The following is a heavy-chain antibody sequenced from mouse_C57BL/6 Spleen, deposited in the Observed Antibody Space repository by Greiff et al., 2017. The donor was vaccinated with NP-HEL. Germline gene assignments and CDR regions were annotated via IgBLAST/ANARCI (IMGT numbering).Heavy chain of an antibody. CDR2: ISSGSSTI. J-gene: IGHJ4*01. CDR1: GFTFSDYG. CDR3: AIWDSYYAMDY. V-gene: IGHV5-17*01. Sequence: DVHLVESGGGLVKPGGSLKLSCAASGFTFSDYGMHWVRQAPEKGLEWVAYISSGSSTIYYADTVKGRFTISRDNAKNTLFLQMTSLRSEDTAMYYCAIWDSYYAMDYWGQGTSVTVSS. D-gene: IGHD3-3*01.